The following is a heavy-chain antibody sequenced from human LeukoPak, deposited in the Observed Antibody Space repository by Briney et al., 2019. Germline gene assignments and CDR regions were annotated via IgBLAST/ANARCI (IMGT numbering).Heavy chain of an antibody. J-gene: IGHJ4*02. D-gene: IGHD3-16*01. Sequence: GGSLRLSCTASGFTFGDYAISWVRQAPGKGLEWVSYISSSGNTIYYADSVKGRFTISRDNAKNSLYLQMNSLRAEDTAVYYCARDPYGPTYYFDSWGQGTLVTVSS. V-gene: IGHV3-48*03. CDR3: ARDPYGPTYYFDS. CDR2: ISSSGNTI. CDR1: GFTFGDYA.